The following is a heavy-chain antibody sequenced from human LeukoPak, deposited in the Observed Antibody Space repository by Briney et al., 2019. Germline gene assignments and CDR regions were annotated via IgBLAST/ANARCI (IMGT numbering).Heavy chain of an antibody. J-gene: IGHJ5*02. D-gene: IGHD3-22*01. CDR1: GYSFTSYW. CDR2: TYPGDSDT. CDR3: ARRAYYDSSGYYHEWFDP. V-gene: IGHV5-51*01. Sequence: GESLKISCKGSGYSFTSYWIGWVRQMPGKGLEWMGITYPGDSDTRYSPSFQGQVTISADKSISTAYLQWSSLKASDTAMYYCARRAYYDSSGYYHEWFDPWGQGTLVTVSS.